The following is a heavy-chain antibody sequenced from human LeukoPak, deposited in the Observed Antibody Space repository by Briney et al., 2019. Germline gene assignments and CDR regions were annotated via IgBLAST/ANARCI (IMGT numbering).Heavy chain of an antibody. CDR2: ISSSSSYI. CDR3: ARDRALYGDFDY. V-gene: IGHV3-21*01. D-gene: IGHD3-10*01. CDR1: GFTFSSYA. J-gene: IGHJ4*02. Sequence: GGSLRLSCAASGFTFSSYAMSWVRQAPGKGLEWVSSISSSSSYIYYADSVKGRFTISRDNAKNSLYLQMNSLRAEDTAVYYCARDRALYGDFDYWGQGTLVTVSS.